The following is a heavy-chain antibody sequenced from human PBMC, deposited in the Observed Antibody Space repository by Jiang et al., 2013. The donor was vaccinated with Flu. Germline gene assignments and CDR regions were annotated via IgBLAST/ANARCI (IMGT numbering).Heavy chain of an antibody. CDR3: ARRGHSHRTATDY. J-gene: IGHJ4*02. CDR2: IYPGDSDT. Sequence: RKGLEWMGIIYPGDSDTRYSPSFQGQVTISADKSISTAYLQWSSLKASDTAMYYCARRGHSHRTATDYWGQGTLVTVSS. V-gene: IGHV5-51*01. D-gene: IGHD1-14*01.